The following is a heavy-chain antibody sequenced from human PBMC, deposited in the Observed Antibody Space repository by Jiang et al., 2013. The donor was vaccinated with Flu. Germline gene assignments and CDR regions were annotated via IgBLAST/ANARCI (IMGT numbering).Heavy chain of an antibody. CDR3: ARHWRSDTSGWFRGWYFDL. V-gene: IGHV3-7*01. CDR1: GFTFSSYW. D-gene: IGHD6-19*01. J-gene: IGHJ2*01. CDR2: IKQDGSEK. Sequence: VQLVESGGGVVRPGGSLRLSCAASGFTFSSYWLSWVRQAPGKGLEWVANIKQDGSEKYYVDSVKGRFTISRDNAKSLLYLQMDSLRAEDTALYYCARHWRSDTSGWFRGWYFDLWGRGTLVTVSS.